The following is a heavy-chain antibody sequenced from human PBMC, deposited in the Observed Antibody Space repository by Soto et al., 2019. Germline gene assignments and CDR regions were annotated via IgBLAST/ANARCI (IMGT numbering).Heavy chain of an antibody. CDR1: GYNFTDYA. CDR3: AVVFYYYGSGSDS. Sequence: QVQLVQSGAEVKKPGASVKVPCKASGYNFTDYALHWVRQAPGQGLEWMGWIHPDNSNTKYSQKFQGRVTISSDTSANTAYMELRSLTSEDTAVYYCAVVFYYYGSGSDSWGQGTLVIASS. D-gene: IGHD3-10*01. J-gene: IGHJ5*02. CDR2: IHPDNSNT. V-gene: IGHV1-3*01.